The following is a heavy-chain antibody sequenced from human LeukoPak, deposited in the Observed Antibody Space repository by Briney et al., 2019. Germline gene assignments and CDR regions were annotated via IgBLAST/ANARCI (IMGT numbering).Heavy chain of an antibody. J-gene: IGHJ4*02. CDR2: INHSGST. D-gene: IGHD3-10*01. V-gene: IGHV4-34*01. CDR3: ACTVYYGSVDY. CDR1: GGSFSVYY. Sequence: PSETLSLTCAVYGGSFSVYYWSWVRQPPGKGLEWIGEINHSGSTNYNPSLKSRVTISVDTSKNQFSLKLSSVTAADTAVYYCACTVYYGSVDYWGQGTLVTVSS.